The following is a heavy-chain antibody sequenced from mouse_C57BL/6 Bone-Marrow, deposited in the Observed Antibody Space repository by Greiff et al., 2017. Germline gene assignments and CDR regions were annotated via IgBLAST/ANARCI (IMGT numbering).Heavy chain of an antibody. CDR3: AGSRQPGAY. D-gene: IGHD3-2*01. Sequence: VKLMESGPELVKPGASVKISCKASGYTFTDYYINWVKQRPGQGLEWIGWIFPGSGSTYYNEKFKGKATLTVDKSSSTAYMLRSSLTSEDSAVYFCAGSRQPGAYWGQGTLVTVSA. J-gene: IGHJ3*01. CDR2: IFPGSGST. CDR1: GYTFTDYY. V-gene: IGHV1-75*01.